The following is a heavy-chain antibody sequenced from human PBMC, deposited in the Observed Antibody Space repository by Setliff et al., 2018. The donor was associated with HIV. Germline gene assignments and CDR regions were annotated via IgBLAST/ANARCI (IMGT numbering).Heavy chain of an antibody. Sequence: GSLRLSCAVSGFNVNNKYMAWVRQAPGRGLEWVSSISIGSGGAIDYADSVKGRFTISRDNAKNSLYLQMNNLRAEDTAVYYCARGDVWGGTTPNDALDMWGQGTTVTVSS. V-gene: IGHV3-11*04. CDR2: ISIGSGGAI. J-gene: IGHJ3*02. CDR1: GFNVNNKY. CDR3: ARGDVWGGTTPNDALDM. D-gene: IGHD3-16*01.